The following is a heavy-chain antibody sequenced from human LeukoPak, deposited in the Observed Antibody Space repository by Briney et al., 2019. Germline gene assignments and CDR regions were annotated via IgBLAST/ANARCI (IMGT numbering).Heavy chain of an antibody. D-gene: IGHD5-18*01. V-gene: IGHV7-4-1*02. CDR2: INTNTGNP. CDR3: AREGYSYGYGHEDYYYYMDV. CDR1: GYTFTSYA. J-gene: IGHJ6*03. Sequence: ASVKVSCKASGYTFTSYAMNWVRQAPGQGLEWMGWINTNTGNPTYAQGFTGRFVFSLDTSVSTAYLQISSLKAEDTAVYYCAREGYSYGYGHEDYYYYMDVWGKGTTVTVSS.